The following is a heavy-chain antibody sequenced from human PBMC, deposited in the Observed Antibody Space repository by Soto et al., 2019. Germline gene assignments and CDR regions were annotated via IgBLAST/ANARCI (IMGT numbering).Heavy chain of an antibody. V-gene: IGHV1-46*01. CDR2: INPSGGST. CDR3: ARVGITGTTYYDY. J-gene: IGHJ4*02. D-gene: IGHD1-7*01. Sequence: GASVELSCKESGYAITSYYRRWVRQDPGQGLEWMGIINPSGGSTSYAQKFQGRVTMTRDTSTSTVYMELSSLRSEDTAVYYCARVGITGTTYYDYWGQGTLVTVSS. CDR1: GYAITSYY.